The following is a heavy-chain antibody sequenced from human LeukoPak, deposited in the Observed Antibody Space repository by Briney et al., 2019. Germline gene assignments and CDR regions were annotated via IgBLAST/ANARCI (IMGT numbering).Heavy chain of an antibody. CDR2: ISGSGGST. J-gene: IGHJ4*02. CDR3: AKSPQKVGATYFDY. D-gene: IGHD1-26*01. Sequence: PGGSLRLSCAASGLTFSSYAMSWVRQAPGKGLEWDSGISGSGGSTYYADSVKGRFTISRDNSKNTLYLQMNSLRAEDTAVYYCAKSPQKVGATYFDYWGQGTLVTVSS. V-gene: IGHV3-23*01. CDR1: GLTFSSYA.